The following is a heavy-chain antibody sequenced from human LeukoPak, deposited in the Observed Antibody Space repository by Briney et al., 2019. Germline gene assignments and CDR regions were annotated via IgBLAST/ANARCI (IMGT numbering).Heavy chain of an antibody. CDR3: ARDPSSGWYEMTGDY. J-gene: IGHJ4*02. CDR1: GFTFSSYS. V-gene: IGHV3-48*01. D-gene: IGHD6-19*01. Sequence: PGGSLRLSCVASGFTFSSYSMNWVRQAPGKGLEWVSYISSSSSTIYYADSVKGRFTISRDNAKNSLYLQMNSLRAEDTAVYYCARDPSSGWYEMTGDYWGQGTLVTVSS. CDR2: ISSSSSTI.